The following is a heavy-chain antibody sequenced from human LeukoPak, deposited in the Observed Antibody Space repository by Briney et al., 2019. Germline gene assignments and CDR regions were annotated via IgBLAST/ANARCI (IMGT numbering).Heavy chain of an antibody. CDR3: ASWYYYDSSGSYYFDY. CDR1: GCTFTSYG. J-gene: IGHJ4*02. D-gene: IGHD3-22*01. V-gene: IGHV1-18*01. Sequence: ASVKVSCKASGCTFTSYGISWVRQAPGQGLEWMGWISAYNGNTNYAQKLQGRVTMTTDTSTSTAYMELRSPRSDDTAVYYCASWYYYDSSGSYYFDYWGQGTLVTVSS. CDR2: ISAYNGNT.